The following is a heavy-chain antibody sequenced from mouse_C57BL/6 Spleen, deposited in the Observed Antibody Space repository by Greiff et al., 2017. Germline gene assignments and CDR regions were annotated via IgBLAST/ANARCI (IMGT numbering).Heavy chain of an antibody. V-gene: IGHV1-15*01. Sequence: QVQLQQSGAELVRPGASVTLSCKASGYTFTDYEMHWVKQTPVHGLEWIGAIDPETGGTAYNQKFKGKAILTADKSSSTAYMELRSLTSEDSDVYYCTKGYYGSPAWFAYWGQGTLVTVSA. D-gene: IGHD1-1*01. CDR2: IDPETGGT. J-gene: IGHJ3*01. CDR1: GYTFTDYE. CDR3: TKGYYGSPAWFAY.